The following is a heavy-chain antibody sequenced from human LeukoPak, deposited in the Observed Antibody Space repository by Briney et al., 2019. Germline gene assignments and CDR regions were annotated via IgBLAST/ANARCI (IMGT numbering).Heavy chain of an antibody. Sequence: SETLSLTCTVSGGSISSDYWNWIRQPPGKGLEWIGYIYYSGSTNYNPSLKSRVTISIDTSKNQFSLKLRSVTAADTAVYYCARHLPGYSNTWPGPWGQGTLVTVSS. CDR1: GGSISSDY. D-gene: IGHD2-2*01. J-gene: IGHJ5*02. CDR3: ARHLPGYSNTWPGP. CDR2: IYYSGST. V-gene: IGHV4-59*08.